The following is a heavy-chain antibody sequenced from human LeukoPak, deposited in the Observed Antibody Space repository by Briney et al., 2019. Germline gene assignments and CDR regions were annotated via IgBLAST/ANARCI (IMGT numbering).Heavy chain of an antibody. D-gene: IGHD3-22*01. J-gene: IGHJ3*02. CDR3: AKDIGSLTYYYDGSGYSGPLDI. Sequence: GGSLRLSCAASGFSFAMHWVRQVPGKGLEWVAGISWNSGSIAYADSVKGRFNISRDNAKNSLYLQMNSLRAEDTALYYCAKDIGSLTYYYDGSGYSGPLDIWGQGTMVTVSS. CDR2: ISWNSGSI. V-gene: IGHV3-9*01. CDR1: GFSFA.